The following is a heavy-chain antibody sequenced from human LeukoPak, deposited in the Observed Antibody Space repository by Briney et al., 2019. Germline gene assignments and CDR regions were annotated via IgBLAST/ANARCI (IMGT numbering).Heavy chain of an antibody. CDR2: IIPIFGTA. CDR1: GGTFSSYA. Sequence: SVKVSCKASGGTFSSYAVSWVRQAPGQGLEWMGGIIPIFGTANYAQKFQGRVTITAEESTSTAHMELSSLRSEDTAVSYCARSDDCPGFWFDPWGQGTLVTVSS. D-gene: IGHD2-21*02. J-gene: IGHJ5*02. V-gene: IGHV1-69*13. CDR3: ARSDDCPGFWFDP.